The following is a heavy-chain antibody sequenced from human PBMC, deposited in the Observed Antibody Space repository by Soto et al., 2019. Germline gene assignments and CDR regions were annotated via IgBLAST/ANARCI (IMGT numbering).Heavy chain of an antibody. CDR3: AKGMADFYDSSGYLEY. CDR2: SSGGGFAIST. D-gene: IGHD3-22*01. Sequence: GGSLRLSCTTSGFTFSSNGMSWVRQAPGKGLDWVSGSSGGGFAISTDYADSVKGRFTISRDNSKNTLYLQMNSLRAEDTAVYYCAKGMADFYDSSGYLEYWGQGTLVTVSS. J-gene: IGHJ4*02. CDR1: GFTFSSNG. V-gene: IGHV3-23*01.